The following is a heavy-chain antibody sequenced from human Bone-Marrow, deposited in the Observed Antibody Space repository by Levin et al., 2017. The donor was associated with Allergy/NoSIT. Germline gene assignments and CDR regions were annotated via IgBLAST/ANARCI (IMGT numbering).Heavy chain of an antibody. V-gene: IGHV1-69*13. CDR3: ARDPLVGYSSPNSVGGGDAFDI. Sequence: SVKVSCKASGGTFSSYAISWVRQAPGQGLEWMGGIIPIFGTANYAQKFQGRVTITADESTSTAYMELSSLRSEDTAVYYCARDPLVGYSSPNSVGGGDAFDIWGQGTMVTVSS. D-gene: IGHD5-18*01. CDR2: IIPIFGTA. J-gene: IGHJ3*02. CDR1: GGTFSSYA.